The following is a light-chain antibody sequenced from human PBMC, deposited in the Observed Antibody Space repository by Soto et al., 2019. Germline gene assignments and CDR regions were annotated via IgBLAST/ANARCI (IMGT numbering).Light chain of an antibody. V-gene: IGLV3-1*01. CDR1: NLGESY. CDR2: LDT. Sequence: SYELTQPPSVSVSPGQTASITCSGANLGESYACWYQQKPGQSPVLVIYLDTKRPSGIPERFSGSNSGNTATLTISGTHAVDEADYYCQAWDDTTGVVFGGGTKVTVL. J-gene: IGLJ2*01. CDR3: QAWDDTTGVV.